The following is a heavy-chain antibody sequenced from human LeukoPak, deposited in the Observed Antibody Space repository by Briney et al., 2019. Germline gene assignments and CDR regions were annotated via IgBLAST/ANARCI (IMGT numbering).Heavy chain of an antibody. D-gene: IGHD3-10*01. J-gene: IGHJ5*02. Sequence: PSETLSLTCAVYGGSFSGYYWSWIRQPPGKGLEWIGEINHSGSTNYNPSLKSRVTISVDTSKNQFSLKLSSVTAADTAVYYCARDLKHGSGSYYNRMNWFDPWGQGTLVTVSS. V-gene: IGHV4-34*01. CDR1: GGSFSGYY. CDR3: ARDLKHGSGSYYNRMNWFDP. CDR2: INHSGST.